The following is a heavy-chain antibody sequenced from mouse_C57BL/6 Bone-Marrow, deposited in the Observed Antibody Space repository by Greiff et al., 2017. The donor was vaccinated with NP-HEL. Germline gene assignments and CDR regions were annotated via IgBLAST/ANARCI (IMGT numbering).Heavy chain of an antibody. Sequence: EVQLQESGPGLVKPSQSLSLTCSVTGYSITSGYYWNWIRQFPGNKLEWLGYISYDGSNNYNPSLKNRISITRDTSKNQFFLKLNSVTTEDTATYYCARRGGRDYWGQGTTLTVSS. CDR1: GYSITSGYY. D-gene: IGHD3-3*01. CDR3: ARRGGRDY. V-gene: IGHV3-6*01. CDR2: ISYDGSN. J-gene: IGHJ2*01.